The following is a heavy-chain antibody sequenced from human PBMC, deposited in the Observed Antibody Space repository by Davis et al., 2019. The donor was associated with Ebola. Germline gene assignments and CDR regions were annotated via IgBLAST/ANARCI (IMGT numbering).Heavy chain of an antibody. CDR1: AFTFSNYW. V-gene: IGHV3-74*01. Sequence: PGGSLRLSCAASAFTFSNYWMYWVRQAPGEGLMCVSRINSDGTFTTYADSVKGRFTISRDNAKNTLYLQMNSLRVEDTAIYYCTTYRVSGYWGQGTLVTVSS. D-gene: IGHD1-1*01. CDR3: TTYRVSGY. J-gene: IGHJ4*02. CDR2: INSDGTFT.